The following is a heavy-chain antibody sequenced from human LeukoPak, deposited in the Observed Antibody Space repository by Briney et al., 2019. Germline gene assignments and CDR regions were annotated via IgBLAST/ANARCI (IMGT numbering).Heavy chain of an antibody. CDR1: GFTFSSYG. CDR2: ISYDGSNK. D-gene: IGHD3-3*02. CDR3: AKDLLGGLRSDY. J-gene: IGHJ4*02. V-gene: IGHV3-30*18. Sequence: GRSLRLSCAASGFTFSSYGMHWVRQAPDKGLEWVTFISYDGSNKYYADSVKGRFTISRENSKNTLYLQMNSLRVEDTAVYYCAKDLLGGLRSDYWGQGTLVTVSS.